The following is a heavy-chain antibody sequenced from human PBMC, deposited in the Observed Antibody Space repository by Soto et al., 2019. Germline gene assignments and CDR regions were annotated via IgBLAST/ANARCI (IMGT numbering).Heavy chain of an antibody. J-gene: IGHJ4*02. CDR1: GASFSGHY. V-gene: IGHV4-34*02. Sequence: QVQLQQWGAGLLKSSETLSLTCAFYGASFSGHYWSWIRQAPGKGLEWIGEINHRGTTNYNPSLKSRVTISADTAKNQFSLKLSSVTAADTAVYVCARGVEMAATYFDHWGQGTLVSVSS. CDR3: ARGVEMAATYFDH. D-gene: IGHD2-15*01. CDR2: INHRGTT.